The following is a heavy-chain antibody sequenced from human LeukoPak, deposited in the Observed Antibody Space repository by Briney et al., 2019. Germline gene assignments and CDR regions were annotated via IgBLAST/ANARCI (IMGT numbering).Heavy chain of an antibody. CDR1: GFTFSSYA. Sequence: GGSLRLSCAASGFTFSSYAVSWVRQAPGKGLEWVSAMYTGGTTYYADSVKGRFTISRDNSRNTLFLHMSSLRADDTAVYYCAKDEATSGGGLASWGQGTLVTVSS. D-gene: IGHD3-16*01. CDR3: AKDEATSGGGLAS. CDR2: MYTGGTT. J-gene: IGHJ4*02. V-gene: IGHV3-23*05.